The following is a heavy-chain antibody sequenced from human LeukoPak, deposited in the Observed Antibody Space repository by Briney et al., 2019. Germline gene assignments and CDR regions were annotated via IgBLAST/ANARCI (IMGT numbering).Heavy chain of an antibody. CDR1: GYTYTSYD. Sequence: ASVKVSCKASGYTYTSYDINWVRQATGQGLEWMGWMNPNSGNTGYAQKFQGRVTMTRNTSISTAYMELSSLRSEDTAVYYCARAGPSSSWYGYYYYYMDVWGEGTTVTVSS. J-gene: IGHJ6*03. CDR2: MNPNSGNT. D-gene: IGHD6-13*01. V-gene: IGHV1-8*01. CDR3: ARAGPSSSWYGYYYYYMDV.